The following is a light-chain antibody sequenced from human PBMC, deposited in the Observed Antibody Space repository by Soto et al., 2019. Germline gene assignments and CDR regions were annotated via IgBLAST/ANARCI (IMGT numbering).Light chain of an antibody. CDR2: GAS. CDR1: QDISSF. J-gene: IGKJ3*01. CDR3: QKYVGAPFT. V-gene: IGKV1-27*01. Sequence: DFQMTQSPSSLSAPVGDRVTITCRASQDISSFLAWYHQKPGKVPSLLIYGASTLQSGVPSRFSGGGSGTDFTLTISSLRAEDVGTYYCQKYVGAPFTFGPGTRVDLK.